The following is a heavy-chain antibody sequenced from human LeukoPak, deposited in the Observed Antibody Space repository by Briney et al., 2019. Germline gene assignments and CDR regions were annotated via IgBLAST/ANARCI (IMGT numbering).Heavy chain of an antibody. Sequence: SETLSLTCVVYGGSFSGYYWTWIRQPPGKGLEWIGEIHHSGATSYKPSLKSRVTISGDTSKNQVSLNLRSVTAADTAVYYCARGRLDGYYFDYWGQGALATVSS. CDR2: IHHSGAT. D-gene: IGHD1-1*01. CDR1: GGSFSGYY. V-gene: IGHV4-34*01. J-gene: IGHJ4*02. CDR3: ARGRLDGYYFDY.